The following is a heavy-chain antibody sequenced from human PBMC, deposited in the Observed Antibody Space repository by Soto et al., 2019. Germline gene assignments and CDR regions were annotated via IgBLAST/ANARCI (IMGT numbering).Heavy chain of an antibody. Sequence: SETLSLTCTVSGTSISSYYWSWIRQPPGKGLEWIGSVFYTGFTSYNPSLESRVSVSVDTSKNQFSLKVSGVSAADTAVYYCATSQKGYNWNYFDHWGQGALVTVSS. V-gene: IGHV4-59*04. J-gene: IGHJ4*02. D-gene: IGHD1-20*01. CDR1: GTSISSYY. CDR3: ATSQKGYNWNYFDH. CDR2: VFYTGFT.